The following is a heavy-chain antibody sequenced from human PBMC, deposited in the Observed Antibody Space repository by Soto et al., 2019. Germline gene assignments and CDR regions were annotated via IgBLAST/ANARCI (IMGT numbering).Heavy chain of an antibody. V-gene: IGHV1-2*02. CDR2: INPNSGGT. Sequence: ASVKVSCKASGYTFTGYYMHWVRQAPGQGLEWIGWINPNSGGTNYAQKFQGRVTMTRDTSISTAYMELSRLRSDDTAVYYCARGRAKTGDFPSLGGSFPDYWGQGTLVTVSS. CDR3: ARGRAKTGDFPSLGGSFPDY. J-gene: IGHJ4*02. D-gene: IGHD7-27*01. CDR1: GYTFTGYY.